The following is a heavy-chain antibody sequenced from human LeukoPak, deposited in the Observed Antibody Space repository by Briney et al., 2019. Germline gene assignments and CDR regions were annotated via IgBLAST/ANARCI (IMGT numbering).Heavy chain of an antibody. Sequence: GGSLRLSCAASGFTVNSNYMIWVRQAPGKGLEWVSVIYSGGSTHYADSVEGRITISRDNSRNTLFLQMNSLRAEDTAVYYCARGGSYPNDPFDIWGQGTMVTV. D-gene: IGHD1-26*01. CDR3: ARGGSYPNDPFDI. V-gene: IGHV3-53*01. CDR1: GFTVNSNY. CDR2: IYSGGST. J-gene: IGHJ3*02.